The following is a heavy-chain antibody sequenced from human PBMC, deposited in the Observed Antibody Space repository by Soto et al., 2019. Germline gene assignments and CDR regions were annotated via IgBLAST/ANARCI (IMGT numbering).Heavy chain of an antibody. CDR1: GFTFSSYA. J-gene: IGHJ5*02. CDR2: ISYDGSNK. Sequence: QVQLVESGGGVVQPGRSLRLSCAASGFTFSSYAMHWVRQAPGKGLEWVAVISYDGSNKYYADSVKGRFTISRDNSKNTLYLQMNSLSAEDTAVYYCAREWYYFDSSGYYVPNWFDPWGQGTLVTVSS. V-gene: IGHV3-30-3*01. D-gene: IGHD3-22*01. CDR3: AREWYYFDSSGYYVPNWFDP.